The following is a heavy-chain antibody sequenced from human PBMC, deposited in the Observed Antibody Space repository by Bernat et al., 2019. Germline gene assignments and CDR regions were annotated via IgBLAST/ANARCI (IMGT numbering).Heavy chain of an antibody. D-gene: IGHD6-19*01. CDR2: MSSDGSNK. CDR1: GFTFSSYA. J-gene: IGHJ6*02. V-gene: IGHV3-30-3*01. CDR3: ARDRYSSGWYGTDYYYYGMDV. Sequence: QVQLVESGGGVVQPGRSLRLSCAASGFTFSSYAMHWVRQAPGKGLEWVAVMSSDGSNKKHADPVKGRFTISRDDFKNTLYLEMNSLRVEDTAVYYCARDRYSSGWYGTDYYYYGMDVWGQGTTVTVSS.